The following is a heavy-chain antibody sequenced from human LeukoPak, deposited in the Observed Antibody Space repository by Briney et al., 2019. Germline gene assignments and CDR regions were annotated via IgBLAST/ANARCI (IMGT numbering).Heavy chain of an antibody. CDR3: VMITFGGVIAQDGAY. CDR2: IYYSGST. CDR1: GGSVSNDY. J-gene: IGHJ4*02. V-gene: IGHV4-59*02. Sequence: SETLSLTCTVSGGSVSNDYWSWVRQPPGKALEWIGNIYYSGSTNYNPSLKSRVTISLDTANNQFSLKLSSVTAADTAVYYCVMITFGGVIAQDGAYWGQGTLVTVSS. D-gene: IGHD3-16*02.